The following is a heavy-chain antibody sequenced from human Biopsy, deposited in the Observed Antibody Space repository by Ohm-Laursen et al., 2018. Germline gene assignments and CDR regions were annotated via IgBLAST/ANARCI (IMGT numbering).Heavy chain of an antibody. V-gene: IGHV1-46*01. CDR2: INPTGGTA. CDR3: ARDETGSSVFGPYYYGMDV. D-gene: IGHD3-9*01. J-gene: IGHJ6*02. Sequence: ASVKVSCKASGYSFTKYYINWVRQAPGQGLEWMGIINPTGGTASYAEKFQGRVTLTRDTSTGTVYLELNSLISEDTALYYCARDETGSSVFGPYYYGMDVWGQGTTVTVSS. CDR1: GYSFTKYY.